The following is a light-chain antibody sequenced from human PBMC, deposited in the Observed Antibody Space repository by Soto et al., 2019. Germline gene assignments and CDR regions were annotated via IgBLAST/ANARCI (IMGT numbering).Light chain of an antibody. CDR2: KAS. Sequence: DIQMTQSPSTLSASVGDRVTITCRASQSISTWLAWYQQKPGKAPKLLIYKASSLEGGVPSRFSGSGSGTEFNITISSLQPDDFATYYCQQYTTYPLTFGGGTPVEIK. V-gene: IGKV1-5*03. CDR3: QQYTTYPLT. CDR1: QSISTW. J-gene: IGKJ4*01.